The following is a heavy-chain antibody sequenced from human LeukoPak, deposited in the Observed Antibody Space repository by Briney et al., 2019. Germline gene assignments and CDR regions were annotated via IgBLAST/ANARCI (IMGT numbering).Heavy chain of an antibody. Sequence: PGRSLRLSCAASGFTFDDYAMHWVRQAPRKGLEWVSGISWNSGSIGYADSVKGRFTISRDNAKNSLYLQMNSLRAEDTALYYCAKAASQQLARPYFDYWGQGTLVTVSS. J-gene: IGHJ4*02. CDR1: GFTFDDYA. V-gene: IGHV3-9*01. CDR2: ISWNSGSI. CDR3: AKAASQQLARPYFDY. D-gene: IGHD6-13*01.